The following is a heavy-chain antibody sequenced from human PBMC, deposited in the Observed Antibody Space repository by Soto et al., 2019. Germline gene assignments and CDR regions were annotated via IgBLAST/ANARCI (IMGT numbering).Heavy chain of an antibody. CDR1: GFIFSDYE. Sequence: GGSLRLSCAASGFIFSDYEINWVRQAPGKGLEWVSYISGSGLTIYYADSVKGRFTISRDNAKNSLYLQMNSLGVEDTAVYYCARGPYRNTYNWFDSWGQGTLVTVSS. CDR2: ISGSGLTI. D-gene: IGHD5-12*01. V-gene: IGHV3-48*03. J-gene: IGHJ5*02. CDR3: ARGPYRNTYNWFDS.